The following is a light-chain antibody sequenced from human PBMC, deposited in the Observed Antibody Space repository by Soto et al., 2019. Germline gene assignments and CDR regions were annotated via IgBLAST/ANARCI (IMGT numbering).Light chain of an antibody. CDR2: RAS. J-gene: IGKJ4*01. Sequence: DIVMTQSPDSLAVSLGERATINCKSSQSVLYSSSSENYLAWYQQKPGQPPKLLIYRASTRESGVPDRFSGSGSGTDFTLTISSLQAEDVAVYYCQHHYSLPLTFGGGTKVEIK. CDR1: QSVLYSSSSENY. CDR3: QHHYSLPLT. V-gene: IGKV4-1*01.